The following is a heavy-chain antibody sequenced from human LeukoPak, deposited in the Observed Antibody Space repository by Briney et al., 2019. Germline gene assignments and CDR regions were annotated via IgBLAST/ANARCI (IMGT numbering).Heavy chain of an antibody. Sequence: ASVKVSCKASGFTFTSSAMQWVRQARGQRLEWIGWIVVGSGNTNYAQKFQERVTITRDMSTSTAYMELSSLRSEDTAVYYCAAGSSSGLDAFDIWGQGIMVTVSS. J-gene: IGHJ3*02. CDR3: AAGSSSGLDAFDI. V-gene: IGHV1-58*02. CDR2: IVVGSGNT. CDR1: GFTFTSSA. D-gene: IGHD6-13*01.